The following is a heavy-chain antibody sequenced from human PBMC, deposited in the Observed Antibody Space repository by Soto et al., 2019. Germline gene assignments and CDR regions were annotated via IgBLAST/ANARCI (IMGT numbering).Heavy chain of an antibody. CDR1: GFSLSTSGVG. D-gene: IGHD5-12*01. Sequence: QITLKESGPTLVKPTQTLTLTCTFSGFSLSTSGVGVGWIRQPPGKALAWLALIYWDDDKRYSPSLKSRLTSPNDAPKIQVVLTTTNMDPVDTATYYCAHSGHTWLPNHFDSWGQGTLVTVSS. V-gene: IGHV2-5*02. CDR2: IYWDDDK. CDR3: AHSGHTWLPNHFDS. J-gene: IGHJ4*02.